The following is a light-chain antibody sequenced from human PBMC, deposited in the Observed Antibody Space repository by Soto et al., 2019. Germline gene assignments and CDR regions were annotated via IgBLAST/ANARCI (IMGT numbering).Light chain of an antibody. V-gene: IGLV2-8*01. CDR2: DVS. CDR3: SSYTGTNNFGV. Sequence: QSVLTQPASVSGSPGQSITISCTGTSSDVGGYNSVSWYQHHPGKAPKLVIYDVSERPSGVPDRFSGSKSGNTASLTVSGLQAEDEADYYCSSYTGTNNFGVFGPGTKVTVL. CDR1: SSDVGGYNS. J-gene: IGLJ1*01.